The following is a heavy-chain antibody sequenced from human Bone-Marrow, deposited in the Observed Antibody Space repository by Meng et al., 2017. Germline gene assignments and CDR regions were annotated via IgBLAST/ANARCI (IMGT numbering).Heavy chain of an antibody. V-gene: IGHV3-7*01. D-gene: IGHD6-13*01. J-gene: IGHJ4*02. Sequence: GESLKISCVVSGITFSPSWMSWVRQAPGKGLEWVANINQGGSEKYYLDSVKGRFTISRDNAKSSVFLQMNSLTAEDTGVYYCATSSAAAGNDWGRGTLVTVSS. CDR1: GITFSPSW. CDR2: INQGGSEK. CDR3: ATSSAAAGND.